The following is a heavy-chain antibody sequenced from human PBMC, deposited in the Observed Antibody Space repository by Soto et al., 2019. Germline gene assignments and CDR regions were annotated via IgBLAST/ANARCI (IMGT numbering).Heavy chain of an antibody. CDR2: MNPNSGNT. CDR3: SRTWGSIDY. D-gene: IGHD3-16*01. V-gene: IGHV1-8*01. J-gene: IGHJ4*02. CDR1: GYPFTSYD. Sequence: QVQLVQSGAEVKKPGASVKVSCKTSGYPFTSYDINWVRQATGQGLEWMGWMNPNSGNTGSAQKFQGRVTMTRDTPTSTAYMELSSLSSEDTGVYYCSRTWGSIDYWGRGTLVTVSS.